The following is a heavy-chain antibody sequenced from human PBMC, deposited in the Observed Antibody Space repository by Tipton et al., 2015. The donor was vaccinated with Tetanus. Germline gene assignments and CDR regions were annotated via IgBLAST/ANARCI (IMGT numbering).Heavy chain of an antibody. V-gene: IGHV1-69*06. J-gene: IGHJ4*02. CDR1: GGTFSSYA. CDR2: IIPIFGTA. Sequence: QSGPEVKKPGSSVKVSCKASGGTFSSYAISWVRQAPGQGLEWMGGIIPIFGTANYAQKFQGRVTITADKSTSTAYMELSSLRSGDTAVYYCAHESTGVPWYYFDYWGQGTLVTVSS. CDR3: AHESTGVPWYYFDY. D-gene: IGHD4-23*01.